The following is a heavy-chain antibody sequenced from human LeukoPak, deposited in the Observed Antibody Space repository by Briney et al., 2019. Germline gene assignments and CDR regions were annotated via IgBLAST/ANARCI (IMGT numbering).Heavy chain of an antibody. Sequence: PSETLSLTCTVSGGSISSYYWSWIRQPAGKGLEWIGRIYTSGSTNYNPSLKSRVTMSVDTSKNQFSLKLSSVTAADTAVYYCARAPYDSRRWLWYFDLWGRGTLSLSPQ. J-gene: IGHJ2*01. CDR3: ARAPYDSRRWLWYFDL. CDR2: IYTSGST. V-gene: IGHV4-4*07. CDR1: GGSISSYY. D-gene: IGHD3-22*01.